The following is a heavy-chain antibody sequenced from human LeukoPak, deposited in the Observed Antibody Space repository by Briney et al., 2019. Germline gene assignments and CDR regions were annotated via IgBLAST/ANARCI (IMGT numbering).Heavy chain of an antibody. J-gene: IGHJ3*02. Sequence: ASVNVSCTASGYTFTGYYMHWVRQAPGQGLEWMGWINPNSGGTNYAQKFQGRVTMTRDTSISTAYMELSRLRSDDTAVYYCARESYTGAFDIWGQGTMVTVSS. CDR3: ARESYTGAFDI. D-gene: IGHD1-26*01. V-gene: IGHV1-2*02. CDR1: GYTFTGYY. CDR2: INPNSGGT.